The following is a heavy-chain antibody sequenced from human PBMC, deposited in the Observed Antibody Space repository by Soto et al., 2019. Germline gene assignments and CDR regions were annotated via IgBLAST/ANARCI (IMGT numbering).Heavy chain of an antibody. J-gene: IGHJ4*02. D-gene: IGHD7-27*01. CDR1: GGSITSDYSC. Sequence: SETLSLTCTVSGGSITSDYSCWSWIRQPPGEGLEWIGHIFDSGTTYTNPSLRSQVAISLDTSKNHFSLTLSSVTAADTAVYYCARGPSGEKVQYWGQGALVTFS. V-gene: IGHV4-30-4*01. CDR3: ARGPSGEKVQY. CDR2: IFDSGTT.